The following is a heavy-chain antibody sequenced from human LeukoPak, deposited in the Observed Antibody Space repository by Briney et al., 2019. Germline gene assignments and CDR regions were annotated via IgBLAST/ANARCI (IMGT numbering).Heavy chain of an antibody. D-gene: IGHD5-24*01. V-gene: IGHV3-9*01. Sequence: GGSLRLSCAASGFTFDDHAMHWVRQAPGKGLEWVSGISWNSGSIGYADSVKGRFTISRDNAKNSLYLQMNSLRAEDTAVYYCARDGRMATTDTEQFDYWGQGTLVTVSS. J-gene: IGHJ4*02. CDR1: GFTFDDHA. CDR3: ARDGRMATTDTEQFDY. CDR2: ISWNSGSI.